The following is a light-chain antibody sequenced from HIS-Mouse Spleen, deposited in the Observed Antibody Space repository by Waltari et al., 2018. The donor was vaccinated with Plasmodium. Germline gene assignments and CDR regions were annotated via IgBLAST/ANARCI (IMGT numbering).Light chain of an antibody. CDR2: RDS. CDR3: QVWDSTVV. J-gene: IGLJ2*01. CDR1: DIGSKK. V-gene: IGLV3-9*01. Sequence: SYELTQPLSVSVALGQTARITCGGNDIGSKKVHWYQQKPGQAPVLVSYRDSNRPSGIPGRFSGSNAGNTATLTISRAQAGDEADDYCQVWDSTVVFGGGTKLTVL.